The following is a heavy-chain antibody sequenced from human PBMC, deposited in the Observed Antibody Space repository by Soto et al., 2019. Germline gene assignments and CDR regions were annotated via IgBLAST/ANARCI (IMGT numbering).Heavy chain of an antibody. D-gene: IGHD1-7*01. V-gene: IGHV1-18*01. CDR1: GYTFTSYG. J-gene: IGHJ6*02. CDR2: ISAYNGNT. CDR3: ARDGSITGTLNYYYYGMDV. Sequence: ASVKVSCKASGYTFTSYGISWVLQAPGQGLEWMGWISAYNGNTNYAQKLQGRVTMTTDTSTSTAYMELRSLRSDDTAVYYCARDGSITGTLNYYYYGMDVWGQGTTVTVS.